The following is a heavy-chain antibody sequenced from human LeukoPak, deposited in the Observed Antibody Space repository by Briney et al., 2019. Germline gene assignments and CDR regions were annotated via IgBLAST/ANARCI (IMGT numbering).Heavy chain of an antibody. D-gene: IGHD3-22*01. CDR3: AKRNSYYYDSSYDY. V-gene: IGHV3-30-3*02. J-gene: IGHJ4*02. CDR1: GLSFSSYA. Sequence: GGSLRLSCAASGLSFSSYAMHWVRPAPDEGLGWVAVISSDGSNKYCADSVKGRFTISSDNSKNTRYLQMNRLRAEDTAVYYCAKRNSYYYDSSYDYWGQGTLVTVSS. CDR2: ISSDGSNK.